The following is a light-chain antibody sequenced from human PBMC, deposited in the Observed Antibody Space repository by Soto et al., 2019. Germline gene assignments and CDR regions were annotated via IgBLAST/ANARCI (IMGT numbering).Light chain of an antibody. V-gene: IGLV2-14*03. Sequence: QSALTQPASVSGSPGRSVTISCTGTSTDVGDFNYVSWYQHLPGRAHKLIIYDVSNRPSGISYRFSASKSGRTASLTISGLQAEDEADYYCSSYSSSTTHVVFGGGTKLPVL. CDR2: DVS. CDR1: STDVGDFNY. J-gene: IGLJ2*01. CDR3: SSYSSSTTHVV.